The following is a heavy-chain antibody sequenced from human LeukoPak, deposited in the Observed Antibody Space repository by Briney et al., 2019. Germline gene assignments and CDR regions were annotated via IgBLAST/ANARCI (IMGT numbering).Heavy chain of an antibody. Sequence: SSETLSLTCAVYGGSFSGYYWSWIRQPPGKGLEWIGEINHSGSTNYNPSLKSRVAISVDTSKNQFSLKLSSVTAADTAVYYCARGSITIFGVVTHWGQGTLVTVSS. V-gene: IGHV4-34*01. CDR3: ARGSITIFGVVTH. CDR2: INHSGST. CDR1: GGSFSGYY. D-gene: IGHD3-3*01. J-gene: IGHJ4*02.